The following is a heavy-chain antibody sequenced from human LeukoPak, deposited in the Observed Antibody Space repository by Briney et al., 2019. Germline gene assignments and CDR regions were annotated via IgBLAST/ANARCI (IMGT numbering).Heavy chain of an antibody. CDR3: AKGFSRTSATNDAFDI. CDR2: ISGSGGST. Sequence: GGSLRLSCAASGFTFSSYAMSWVRQAPGKGLEWVSAISGSGGSTYYADSVKGRFTISRDNSKNTLYLQMNSPRAEDTAVYYCAKGFSRTSATNDAFDIWGQGTMVTVSS. CDR1: GFTFSSYA. V-gene: IGHV3-23*01. D-gene: IGHD5-12*01. J-gene: IGHJ3*02.